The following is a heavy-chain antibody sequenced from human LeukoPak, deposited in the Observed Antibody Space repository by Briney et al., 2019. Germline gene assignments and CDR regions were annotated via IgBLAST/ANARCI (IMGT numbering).Heavy chain of an antibody. Sequence: PSETLSLTCTVSGYSISSGYYWGWIRQPPGKGLEWIGSIYHSGSTYYNPSLKSRVTISVDTSKNQFSLKLTSVTAADTAVYYCARGYSSSSGLLYWGQGTLVTVSS. J-gene: IGHJ4*02. CDR3: ARGYSSSSGLLY. CDR2: IYHSGST. D-gene: IGHD6-6*01. V-gene: IGHV4-38-2*02. CDR1: GYSISSGYY.